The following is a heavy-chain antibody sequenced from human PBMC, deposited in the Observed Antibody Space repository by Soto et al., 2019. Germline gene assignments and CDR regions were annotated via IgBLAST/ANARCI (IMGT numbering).Heavy chain of an antibody. J-gene: IGHJ3*02. D-gene: IGHD1-7*01. CDR3: AKGNSWSPALVRDI. CDR1: GFTFSSYA. Sequence: GGSLRLSCAASGFTFSSYAMNWVRQAPGKGLEWVSAISGSGGSTYYADSVKGRFTISRDSSKNTLYLQMNSLRAEDTAVYYCAKGNSWSPALVRDIWGQGTMVTGSS. V-gene: IGHV3-23*01. CDR2: ISGSGGST.